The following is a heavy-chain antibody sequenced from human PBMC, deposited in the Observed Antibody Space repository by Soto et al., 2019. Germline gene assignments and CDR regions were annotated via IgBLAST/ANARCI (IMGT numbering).Heavy chain of an antibody. CDR2: FRAGGDDGAT. D-gene: IGHD3-10*01. V-gene: IGHV3-23*01. CDR1: GFTFSSYS. Sequence: GGSLRLSCAASGFTFSSYSMIWVRQAPGKGLEWVSGFRAGGDDGATYYADSVKGRFTISRDNSKNTLFLQMNSLRVEDTAIYYCAKKVNSGPGSQYFDYWGQGTLVTVSS. J-gene: IGHJ4*02. CDR3: AKKVNSGPGSQYFDY.